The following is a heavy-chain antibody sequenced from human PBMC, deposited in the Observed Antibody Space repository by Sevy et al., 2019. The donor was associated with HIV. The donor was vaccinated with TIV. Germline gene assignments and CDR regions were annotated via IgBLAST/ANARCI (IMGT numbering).Heavy chain of an antibody. CDR1: GFTFSDHY. CDR2: IRNKADSYTT. J-gene: IGHJ4*02. D-gene: IGHD6-13*01. V-gene: IGHV3-72*01. CDR3: ATHAGIAAAGRVFDY. Sequence: GGSLRLSCAASGFTFSDHYMEWVRQAPGKGLEWVGRIRNKADSYTTEYAASVKGRFTISRDDSKNSLYLLMNSLKTEDTAVSCCATHAGIAAAGRVFDYWGQGTLVTVSS.